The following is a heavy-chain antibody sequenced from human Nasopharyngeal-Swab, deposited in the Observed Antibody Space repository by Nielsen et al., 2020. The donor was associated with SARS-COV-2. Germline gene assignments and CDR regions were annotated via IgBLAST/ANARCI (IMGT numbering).Heavy chain of an antibody. Sequence: GESLKISCPASGFTVSSDNMSWVRQAPGKGLEWVSVVYSGGGTDYADSVKGRFTITRDNSKNTVYLQMRRLRDEDTAIYYCARDHPPIEVAGTNYFDYWGQGTLVTVSS. CDR1: GFTVSSDN. CDR2: VYSGGGT. J-gene: IGHJ4*02. CDR3: ARDHPPIEVAGTNYFDY. V-gene: IGHV3-66*01. D-gene: IGHD6-19*01.